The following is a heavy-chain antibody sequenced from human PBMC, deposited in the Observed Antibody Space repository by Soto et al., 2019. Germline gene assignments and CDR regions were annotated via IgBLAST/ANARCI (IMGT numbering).Heavy chain of an antibody. CDR2: IYYSGPT. CDR3: ARGYSRYAH. V-gene: IGHV4-61*01. D-gene: IGHD6-25*01. Sequence: SETLSLTCTVSGGSVSRDSNFWSWIRQPPGKGLEWIGYIYYSGPTRYNPSLESRVTISIDSSKNQVSLNLTSVTAADTAVYYCARGYSRYAHWGRGTLVTVSS. CDR1: GGSVSRDSNF. J-gene: IGHJ4*02.